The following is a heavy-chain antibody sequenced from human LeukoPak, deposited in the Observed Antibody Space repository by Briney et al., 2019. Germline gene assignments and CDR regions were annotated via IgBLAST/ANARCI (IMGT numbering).Heavy chain of an antibody. J-gene: IGHJ4*02. Sequence: ASVKVSCKASGYTFTVYYMHWVRQAPGQGLEWMGWISDYNGYTNYAQNLQGRVTMTTDTSTSTAYVELTSLRSDDTAVYYCARDFGGGSFNYFDYWGQGTLVTVSS. V-gene: IGHV1-18*04. CDR1: GYTFTVYY. CDR3: ARDFGGGSFNYFDY. CDR2: ISDYNGYT. D-gene: IGHD2-15*01.